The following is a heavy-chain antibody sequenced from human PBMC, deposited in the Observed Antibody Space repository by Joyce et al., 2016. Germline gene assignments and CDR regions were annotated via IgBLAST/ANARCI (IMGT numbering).Heavy chain of an antibody. V-gene: IGHV3-30*04. Sequence: QVKLVESGGGVVQPGRSLRLSCAASCFNFSGHSMHWVRQVPGKGLDWGAISSSDGKNTYYGDAMKGRFTISRDNSKNTVYLQVDSLRTEDTAVYYCARDGPKTTWDPGYYFDFWGQGTLVTVSS. D-gene: IGHD1-14*01. CDR3: ARDGPKTTWDPGYYFDF. CDR2: SSSDGKNT. J-gene: IGHJ4*02. CDR1: CFNFSGHS.